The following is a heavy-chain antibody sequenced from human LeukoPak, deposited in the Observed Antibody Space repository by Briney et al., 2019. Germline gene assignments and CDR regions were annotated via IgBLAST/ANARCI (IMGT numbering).Heavy chain of an antibody. Sequence: PGGSLRPSCAASGFTFSSYWMSWVRQAPGKGLEWVANIKQDGSEKYYVDSVKGRFTISRDNAKNPLYLQMNSLRAEDTAVYYCARRLDVWGSYRYYFDYWGQGTLVTVSS. V-gene: IGHV3-7*01. D-gene: IGHD3-16*02. CDR3: ARRLDVWGSYRYYFDY. J-gene: IGHJ4*02. CDR2: IKQDGSEK. CDR1: GFTFSSYW.